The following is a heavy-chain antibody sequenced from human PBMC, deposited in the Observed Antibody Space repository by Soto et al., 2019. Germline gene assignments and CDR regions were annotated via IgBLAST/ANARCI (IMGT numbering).Heavy chain of an antibody. CDR1: GFTFDDYA. J-gene: IGHJ4*02. CDR3: AKGTNYDFWRGPSY. CDR2: ISWNSGNI. V-gene: IGHV3-9*01. Sequence: EVQLVESGGGLVQPGRSLRLSCAASGFTFDDYAMHWVRQAPGKGLEWVSGISWNSGNIGYADSVKGRFTISRDNAKNSLYLQMNSLRAEDTALYYCAKGTNYDFWRGPSYWGQGALVTVSS. D-gene: IGHD3-3*01.